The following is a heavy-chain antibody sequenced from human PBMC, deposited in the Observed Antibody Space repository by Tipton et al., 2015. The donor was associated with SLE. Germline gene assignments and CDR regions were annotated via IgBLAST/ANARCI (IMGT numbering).Heavy chain of an antibody. J-gene: IGHJ4*02. V-gene: IGHV3-30*04. CDR1: GFTFSIYT. Sequence: RSLRLSCAASGFTFSIYTMHWVRQAPGKGLEWVAFISYDGSTKYYADSVNGRFTISRDNSKNTLYLQMNSPTPEDTAVYYCARDLSGWPIDYWGQGTLVTVSS. CDR2: ISYDGSTK. D-gene: IGHD6-19*01. CDR3: ARDLSGWPIDY.